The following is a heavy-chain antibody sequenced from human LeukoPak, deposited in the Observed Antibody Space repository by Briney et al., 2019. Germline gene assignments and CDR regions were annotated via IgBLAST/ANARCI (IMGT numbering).Heavy chain of an antibody. V-gene: IGHV3-30*02. CDR1: GFTFSSYG. Sequence: GGSLRLSCAASGFTFSSYGMHWVRQAPGKGLEWVAFIRYDGSNKYYADSVKGRFTISRDNSKNTLYLQMNSLRAEDTAVYYCAKDLGPFYGSGTAFDYWGQGTLVTVSS. CDR3: AKDLGPFYGSGTAFDY. D-gene: IGHD3-10*01. CDR2: IRYDGSNK. J-gene: IGHJ4*02.